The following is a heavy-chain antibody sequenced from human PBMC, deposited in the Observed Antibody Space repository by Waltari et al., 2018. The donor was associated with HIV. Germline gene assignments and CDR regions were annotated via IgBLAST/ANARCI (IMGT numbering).Heavy chain of an antibody. D-gene: IGHD2-21*02. Sequence: QLQLQESGPGLVRPSETLSLTCSVSGGSLRSSGHYWGWLRQSSGKGLEWVGSIYYTGTTYYSPSIKNRLTRSVDATKGQFSLTLKSVTAADTAIYYCARGTIESGVTAGFGFWGQGTLVAVSS. V-gene: IGHV4-39*01. J-gene: IGHJ4*02. CDR2: IYYTGTT. CDR1: GGSLRSSGHY. CDR3: ARGTIESGVTAGFGF.